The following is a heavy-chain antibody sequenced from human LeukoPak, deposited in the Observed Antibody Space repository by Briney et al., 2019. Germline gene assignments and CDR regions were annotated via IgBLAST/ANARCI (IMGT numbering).Heavy chain of an antibody. CDR2: INHSGST. CDR3: ARRAGMNYDILTGYYTVYYFDY. CDR1: GGSFSGYY. Sequence: SETLSLTCAVYGGSFSGYYWSWLRQPPGKGLEWIGEINHSGSTNYNPSLKSRVTISVDTSKNQFSLKLSSVTAADTAVYYCARRAGMNYDILTGYYTVYYFDYWGQGTLVTVSS. V-gene: IGHV4-34*01. D-gene: IGHD3-9*01. J-gene: IGHJ4*02.